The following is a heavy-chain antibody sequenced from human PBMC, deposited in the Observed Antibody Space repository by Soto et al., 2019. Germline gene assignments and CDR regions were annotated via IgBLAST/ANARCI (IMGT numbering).Heavy chain of an antibody. J-gene: IGHJ4*02. Sequence: ESGGGVGQPGRSLRLSCAASGFPFSSYAMHWVRQAPGKGLEWVAVISSDGKNEYYADSVKGRFTISRDNSKNTLYLHMNSLRVEDTAVYYCARPHSTSSWYPDYWGQGTLVPVSS. CDR1: GFPFSSYA. V-gene: IGHV3-30*04. CDR2: ISSDGKNE. D-gene: IGHD6-13*01. CDR3: ARPHSTSSWYPDY.